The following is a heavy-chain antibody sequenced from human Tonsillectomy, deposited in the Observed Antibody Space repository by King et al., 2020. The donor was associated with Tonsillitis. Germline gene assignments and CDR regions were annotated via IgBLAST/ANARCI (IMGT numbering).Heavy chain of an antibody. CDR1: GGTFSNYA. V-gene: IGHV1-69*01. CDR3: ARAKPYYDSSGQRTYYFDY. J-gene: IGHJ4*02. Sequence: HVQLVESGAEVKKPGSSVKVSCKASGGTFSNYAISWVRQAPGQGLEWMGGIIPIFGTANNAQKFHGGVTITADESTNTAYMELSSLRSEDTAVYYCARAKPYYDSSGQRTYYFDYWGQGTLVTVSS. D-gene: IGHD3-22*01. CDR2: IIPIFGTA.